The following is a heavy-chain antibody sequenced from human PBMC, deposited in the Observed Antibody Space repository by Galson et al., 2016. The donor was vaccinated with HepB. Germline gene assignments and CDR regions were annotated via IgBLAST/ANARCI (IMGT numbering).Heavy chain of an antibody. Sequence: SLRLSCAASGFSFSKYATTWVRQSPGKGLEWVSGINPSGGSTYYADSVKGRFTISRDNSKNTLFLQMNSLRVEDTAVYYCSSATLLNYYFYYMDVWGKGTTVTVSS. V-gene: IGHV3-23*01. CDR3: SSATLLNYYFYYMDV. CDR2: INPSGGST. J-gene: IGHJ6*03. CDR1: GFSFSKYA.